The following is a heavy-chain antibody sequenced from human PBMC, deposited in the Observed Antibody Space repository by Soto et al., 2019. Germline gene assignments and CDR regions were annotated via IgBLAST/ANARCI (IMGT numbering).Heavy chain of an antibody. CDR3: ARQREACSSTSCYYPFDI. CDR1: GYSFTKYW. D-gene: IGHD2-2*01. CDR2: IYPDNSDT. V-gene: IGHV5-51*01. J-gene: IGHJ3*02. Sequence: PGESLKISCKGSGYSFTKYWIGWVRQMPGKVLEWMGIIYPDNSDTRYSPSFQGQVTISADKSISTAHLQWSSLKASDTAMYYCARQREACSSTSCYYPFDIWGQGXMVTV.